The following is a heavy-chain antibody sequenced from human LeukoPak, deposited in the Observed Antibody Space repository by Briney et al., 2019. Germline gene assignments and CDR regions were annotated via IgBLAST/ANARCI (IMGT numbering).Heavy chain of an antibody. CDR3: ARFYSSGWPNFFEY. CDR1: GYSFTDYW. V-gene: IGHV5-51*01. Sequence: GESLKISCKGSGYSFTDYWIGWVRQMPGKGLEWMGIIYPGDSDTRYSPSFRGQVTISVDKSISTVYLQWSSLKASDTAMYYCARFYSSGWPNFFEYWGQGTLVTVSS. D-gene: IGHD6-19*01. J-gene: IGHJ4*02. CDR2: IYPGDSDT.